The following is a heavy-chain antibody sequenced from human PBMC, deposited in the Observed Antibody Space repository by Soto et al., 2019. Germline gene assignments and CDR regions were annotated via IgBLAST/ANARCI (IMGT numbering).Heavy chain of an antibody. D-gene: IGHD3-16*01. CDR1: GFTFSSYA. CDR2: IIPIFGTA. J-gene: IGHJ4*02. Sequence: VQVVESGGGLVQPGGSLRLSCAASGFTFSSYAISWVRQAPGQGLEWMGGIIPIFGTANYAQKFQGRVTITADEYTSTAYMELSSLRSEDTAVYYCARGMRGGDYWGQGTLVTVSS. V-gene: IGHV1-69*01. CDR3: ARGMRGGDY.